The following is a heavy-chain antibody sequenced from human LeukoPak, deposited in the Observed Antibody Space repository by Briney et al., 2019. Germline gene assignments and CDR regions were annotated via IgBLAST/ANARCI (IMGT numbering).Heavy chain of an antibody. CDR2: ISNSGSST. Sequence: GGSLRLSCAGSGFTIGSYWMSWARQAPGKGLEWVSTISNSGSSTYYADSVRGRLTISRDNSKNTLYLQMNSLRAEDTAVYYCAKLTEPDWGQGTLVTVPS. CDR1: GFTIGSYW. J-gene: IGHJ4*02. CDR3: AKLTEPD. V-gene: IGHV3-23*01.